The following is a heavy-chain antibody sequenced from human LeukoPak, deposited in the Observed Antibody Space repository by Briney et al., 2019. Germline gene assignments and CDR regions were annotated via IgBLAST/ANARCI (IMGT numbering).Heavy chain of an antibody. V-gene: IGHV3-30*03. CDR3: TSGSYYNAFDI. D-gene: IGHD1-26*01. Sequence: GRSLRLSCAASGFTFSSYGMHWVRQAPGKGLEWVAVISYDGSNKYYADSVKGRFTISRDDSKNTLYLQMNSLRAEDTAVYYCTSGSYYNAFDIWGQGTMVTVSS. CDR2: ISYDGSNK. CDR1: GFTFSSYG. J-gene: IGHJ3*02.